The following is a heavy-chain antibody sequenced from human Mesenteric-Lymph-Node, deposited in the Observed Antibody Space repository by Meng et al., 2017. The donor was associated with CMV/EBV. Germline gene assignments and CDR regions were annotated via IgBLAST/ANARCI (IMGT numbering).Heavy chain of an antibody. J-gene: IGHJ4*02. Sequence: YGGSFSGHYWSWIRQPPGKGLEWIGEINQSGSTNYNPSLKSRVTVSVDPSKNQFSLKLSSVTAADSAVYYCARAYCSSSGCFLHLDYWGRGTLVTVSS. V-gene: IGHV4-34*01. D-gene: IGHD2-2*01. CDR3: ARAYCSSSGCFLHLDY. CDR1: GGSFSGHY. CDR2: INQSGST.